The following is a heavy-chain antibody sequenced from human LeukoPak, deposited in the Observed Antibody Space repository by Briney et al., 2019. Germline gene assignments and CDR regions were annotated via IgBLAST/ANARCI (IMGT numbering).Heavy chain of an antibody. V-gene: IGHV3-23*01. CDR1: GFTFDDYA. Sequence: GGSLRLSCAASGFTFDDYAMHWVRQAPGKGLEWVSAISGSGGSTYYADSVKGRFTISRDNSKNTLYLQMNSLRAEDTAVYYCAKEYSSSWYAPDPFDYWGQGTLVTVSS. D-gene: IGHD6-13*01. CDR2: ISGSGGST. J-gene: IGHJ4*02. CDR3: AKEYSSSWYAPDPFDY.